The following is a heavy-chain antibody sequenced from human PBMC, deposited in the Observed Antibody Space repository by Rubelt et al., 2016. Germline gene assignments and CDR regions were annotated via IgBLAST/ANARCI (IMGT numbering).Heavy chain of an antibody. CDR1: GGSVSSGSYY. CDR3: ARSRTTENWFDP. V-gene: IGHV4-61*01. J-gene: IGHJ5*02. D-gene: IGHD4-11*01. Sequence: QVQLQGSGPGLVKPSETLSLTCTVSGGSVSSGSYYWSWIRQPPGKGLEWIGYIYYSGSTNYNPSLKRRVTISVETSKNQFSLKLSSVTAADTAVYYCARSRTTENWFDPWGQGTLVTVSS. CDR2: IYYSGST.